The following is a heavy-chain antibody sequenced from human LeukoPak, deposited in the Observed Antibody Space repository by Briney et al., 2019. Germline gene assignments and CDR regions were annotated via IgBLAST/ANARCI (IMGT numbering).Heavy chain of an antibody. D-gene: IGHD2-15*01. CDR3: ARVTAAGGGFDH. CDR1: GGSISSHY. Sequence: SETLSLTCTVSGGSISSHYWSWIRQPPGKGLEWIGYIYYSGSTNYNPSLKSRVTISVDTSKNQSSLKLSSVTSADTAVYYCARVTAAGGGFDHWGQGTLVTVSS. J-gene: IGHJ4*02. V-gene: IGHV4-59*11. CDR2: IYYSGST.